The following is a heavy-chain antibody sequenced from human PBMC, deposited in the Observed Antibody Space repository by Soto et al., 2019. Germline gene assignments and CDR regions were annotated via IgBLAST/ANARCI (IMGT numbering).Heavy chain of an antibody. Sequence: SETLSLTCAVYGVSFTGYYWSWIRQPPGKGLEWIGEINHSGSTNYNPSLKSRVTISIDTYKKQFSLKLSSVTAADTAVYYCATSYYNFWSAYYLPYFDYWGQGTLVTVSS. CDR1: GVSFTGYY. V-gene: IGHV4-34*01. CDR2: INHSGST. CDR3: ATSYYNFWSAYYLPYFDY. D-gene: IGHD3-3*01. J-gene: IGHJ4*02.